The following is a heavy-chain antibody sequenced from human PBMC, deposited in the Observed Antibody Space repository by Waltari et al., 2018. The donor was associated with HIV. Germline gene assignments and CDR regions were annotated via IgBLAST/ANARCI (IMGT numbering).Heavy chain of an antibody. CDR2: IRSKLDSFAT. D-gene: IGHD6-13*01. Sequence: EVQLVESGGALVQPGGSLKLSCAASGFNFKGSALHWVRQASGKGLGWVGRIRSKLDSFATAYGASMKGRFTISRDDSKNTAYLQMNSLKTEDTALYYCTRWTAAAGTAFDYWGLGTLVTVSS. V-gene: IGHV3-73*01. CDR1: GFNFKGSA. J-gene: IGHJ4*02. CDR3: TRWTAAAGTAFDY.